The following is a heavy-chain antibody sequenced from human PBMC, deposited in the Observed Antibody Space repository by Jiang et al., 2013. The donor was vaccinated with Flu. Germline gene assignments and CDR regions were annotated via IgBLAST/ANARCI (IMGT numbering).Heavy chain of an antibody. Sequence: LLKPSETLSLTCTVFGGSISNYYWTWTRQPPGKGPEWIGYNHDLGYTSYNPSLKSRVTISVDTSKNQFSLKLSSVTVADTAVYYCARGKFDSSGFHGLGVWGQGTTVTVSS. V-gene: IGHV4-59*01. CDR2: NHDLGYT. CDR1: GGSISNYY. J-gene: IGHJ6*02. D-gene: IGHD3-22*01. CDR3: ARGKFDSSGFHGLGV.